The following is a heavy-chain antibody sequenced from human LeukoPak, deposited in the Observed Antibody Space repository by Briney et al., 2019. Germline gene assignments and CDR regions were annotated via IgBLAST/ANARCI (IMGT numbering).Heavy chain of an antibody. Sequence: PSETLSLTCTVSGGSISSYYWSWIRQPPGKGLEWIGYIYYSGSTNYNPSLKSRVTISVDTSKNQFSLKLSSVTAADTAVYYCAGTKWFGEFNDYWGQGTLVTVSS. CDR2: IYYSGST. CDR3: AGTKWFGEFNDY. V-gene: IGHV4-59*08. CDR1: GGSISSYY. D-gene: IGHD3-10*01. J-gene: IGHJ4*02.